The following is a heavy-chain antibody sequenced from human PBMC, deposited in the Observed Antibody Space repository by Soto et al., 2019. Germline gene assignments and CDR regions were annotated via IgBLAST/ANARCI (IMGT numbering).Heavy chain of an antibody. CDR3: AAYVAGSMIDY. CDR2: VFSGGGT. V-gene: IGHV4-39*01. CDR1: GDSISRGSYY. J-gene: IGHJ4*02. Sequence: SQTLSLTCTVSGDSISRGSYYWGWIRQSPGEGLEWIGSVFSGGGTHYTPSLRSRVTISVDTSRNLFSLNLYSVTAADTAVYYCAAYVAGSMIDYWGQGALVTVSS. D-gene: IGHD3-10*01.